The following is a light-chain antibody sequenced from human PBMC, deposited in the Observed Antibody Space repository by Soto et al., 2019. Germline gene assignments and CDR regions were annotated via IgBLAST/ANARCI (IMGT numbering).Light chain of an antibody. CDR1: QSISNY. J-gene: IGKJ4*01. V-gene: IGKV1-33*01. CDR3: QQYDNLPLT. Sequence: DIHMTQKTSTLSASVGDRVTITCRARQSISNYLNWYQQKPGKAPKLLIYDASNLETGVPSRFSGSGSGTDFTFTISSLQPEDIATYYCQQYDNLPLTFGGGTKADIK. CDR2: DAS.